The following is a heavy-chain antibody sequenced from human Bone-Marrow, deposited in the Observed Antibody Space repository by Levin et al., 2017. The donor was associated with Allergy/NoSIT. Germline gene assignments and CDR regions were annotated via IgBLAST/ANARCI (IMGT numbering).Heavy chain of an antibody. J-gene: IGHJ4*02. Sequence: GESLKISCAASGFPFSTYGMHWVRQAPGRGLEWVAVIWYDGGNKYYADSVKGRFIISRDNSKNMLYLQMNSLRAEDTAMYYCVRASGCYDYWGPGTLVTVSS. V-gene: IGHV3-33*01. CDR3: VRASGCYDY. D-gene: IGHD1-26*01. CDR1: GFPFSTYG. CDR2: IWYDGGNK.